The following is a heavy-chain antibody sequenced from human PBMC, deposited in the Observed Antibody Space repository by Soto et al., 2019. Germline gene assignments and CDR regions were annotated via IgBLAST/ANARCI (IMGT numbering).Heavy chain of an antibody. CDR1: GDSVSSNSAA. CDR3: ARGPTDYIDGMDV. CDR2: TYYRSKWYN. V-gene: IGHV6-1*01. J-gene: IGHJ6*02. D-gene: IGHD3-10*01. Sequence: SQTLSLTCAISGDSVSSNSAAWTWIRQSPSRGLEWLGRTYYRSKWYNDYAVSVKSRITINPDTSKNQFSLQLNSVTPEDTAVYYCARGPTDYIDGMDVWGQGTTVTVSS.